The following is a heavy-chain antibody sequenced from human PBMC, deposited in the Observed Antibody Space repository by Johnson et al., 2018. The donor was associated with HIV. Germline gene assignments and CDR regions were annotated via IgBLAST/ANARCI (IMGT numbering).Heavy chain of an antibody. D-gene: IGHD2-21*02. J-gene: IGHJ3*02. CDR1: GFTVSSNY. CDR3: AKDIKRYCGGDCNDAFDI. CDR2: IYSGGST. Sequence: VQLVESGGGLVQPGGSLRLSCAASGFTVSSNYMSWVRQAPGKGLEWVSVIYSGGSTYYADSVKGRFTISRDNSKNTLYLQMNSLRAEDTAVYYCAKDIKRYCGGDCNDAFDIWGQGTMVTVSS. V-gene: IGHV3-66*02.